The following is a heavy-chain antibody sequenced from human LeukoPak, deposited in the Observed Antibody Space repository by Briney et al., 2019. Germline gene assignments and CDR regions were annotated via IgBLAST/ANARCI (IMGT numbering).Heavy chain of an antibody. J-gene: IGHJ4*02. CDR2: IHYTGTT. D-gene: IGHD6-19*01. Sequence: PSETLSLTCTVSGGSISSYYWSWIRQPPGKGLEWIAYIHYTGTTGYNPSLKSRVTMLGDTSKNQFSLKLTSVTAADTAVYYCASESLTLAGIDYWGQGTLSPSPQ. CDR3: ASESLTLAGIDY. CDR1: GGSISSYY. V-gene: IGHV4-59*08.